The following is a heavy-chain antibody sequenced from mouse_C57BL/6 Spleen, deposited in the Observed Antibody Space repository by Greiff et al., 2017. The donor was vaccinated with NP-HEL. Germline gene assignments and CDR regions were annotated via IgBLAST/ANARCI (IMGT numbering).Heavy chain of an antibody. V-gene: IGHV1-76*01. J-gene: IGHJ3*01. CDR3: ARYRGGAYYYGSSPAWFAY. CDR2: IYPGSGNT. D-gene: IGHD1-1*01. CDR1: GYTFTDYY. Sequence: QVQLQQSGAELVRPGASVKLSCKASGYTFTDYYINWVKQRPGQGLEWIARIYPGSGNTYYNEKFKGKATLTAEKSSSTAYMQLSSLTSEDSAVYFCARYRGGAYYYGSSPAWFAYWGQGTLVTVSA.